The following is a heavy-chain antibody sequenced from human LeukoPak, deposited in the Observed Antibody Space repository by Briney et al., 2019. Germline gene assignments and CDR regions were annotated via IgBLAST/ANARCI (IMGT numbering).Heavy chain of an antibody. CDR1: GGSISSSSSY. D-gene: IGHD6-13*01. V-gene: IGHV4-39*01. J-gene: IGHJ4*02. CDR3: ARVRYSSSWSLDY. Sequence: PSETLSLTCSVSGGSISSSSSYWGWIRQPPGKGLEWIGSIYYSGSSFDNPALKSRVTISVDTSKNQFSLKLSSVTAADTAVYYCARVRYSSSWSLDYWGQGTLVTVSS. CDR2: IYYSGSS.